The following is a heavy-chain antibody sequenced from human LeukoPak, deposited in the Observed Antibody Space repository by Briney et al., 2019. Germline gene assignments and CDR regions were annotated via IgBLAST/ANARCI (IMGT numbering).Heavy chain of an antibody. Sequence: GGSLRLSCAASGFTFSSYAMHWVRQATGKGLEWVSAIGTAGDTYYPGSVKGRFTISRENAKNSLYLQMNSLRAGDTAVYYCARGGRFGEFNYYYYGMDVWGQGTTVTVSS. V-gene: IGHV3-13*01. CDR3: ARGGRFGEFNYYYYGMDV. J-gene: IGHJ6*02. D-gene: IGHD3-10*01. CDR1: GFTFSSYA. CDR2: IGTAGDT.